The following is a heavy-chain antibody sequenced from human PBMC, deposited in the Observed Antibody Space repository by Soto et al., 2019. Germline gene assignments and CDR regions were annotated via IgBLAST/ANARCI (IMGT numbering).Heavy chain of an antibody. CDR1: GGTFSSYA. CDR3: ARGLQNGRYYYYYGMDV. J-gene: IGHJ6*02. D-gene: IGHD4-4*01. Sequence: QVQLVQSGAEVKKPGSSVKVSCKASGGTFSSYAISWVRQAPGQGLEWMGGIIPIFGTANYAQKFQGRVMITADEDTSTAYMELSSLRSEDTAVYYCARGLQNGRYYYYYGMDVWGQGTTVTVSS. CDR2: IIPIFGTA. V-gene: IGHV1-69*01.